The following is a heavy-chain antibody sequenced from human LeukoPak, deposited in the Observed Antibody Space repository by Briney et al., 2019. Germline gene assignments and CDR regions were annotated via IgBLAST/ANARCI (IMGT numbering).Heavy chain of an antibody. J-gene: IGHJ4*02. CDR2: VYSGGSST. Sequence: GASVKVSCKSSGYIFSGYHVHWARQAPGQGLEWMGVVYSGGSSTNYAQKFRGRVTMTGDMSTNTVYMELSSLESEDTAVHYCSREPPRAFYFDFWGQGTLVTVSS. CDR1: GYIFSGYH. D-gene: IGHD3-10*01. CDR3: SREPPRAFYFDF. V-gene: IGHV1-46*01.